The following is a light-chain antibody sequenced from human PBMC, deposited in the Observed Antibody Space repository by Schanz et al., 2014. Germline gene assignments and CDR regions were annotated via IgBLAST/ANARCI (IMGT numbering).Light chain of an antibody. J-gene: IGKJ1*01. V-gene: IGKV3-15*01. Sequence: IVMTQSPATLSVSPGERASLSCRASQSVNSNLAWYQQKPGQAPRLLIYGASTRATGIPARFSGSGSGSGFTLTISSLQSEDFAVYYCQQYNNWQRTFGXXTKVEIK. CDR2: GAS. CDR1: QSVNSN. CDR3: QQYNNWQRT.